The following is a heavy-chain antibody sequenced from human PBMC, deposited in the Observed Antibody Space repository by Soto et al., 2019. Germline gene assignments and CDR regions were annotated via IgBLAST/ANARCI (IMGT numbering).Heavy chain of an antibody. CDR1: VYTFAVYD. D-gene: IGHD5-18*01. Sequence: ASVKVSCTASVYTFAVYDIHCVRQATGQGLEWMGWINPNSGGTNYAQKFQGWVTMTRDTSISTAYMELSRLRSDDTAVYYCATHGYSYGKGGYYYYGMDVWGQGTTVTVSS. CDR3: ATHGYSYGKGGYYYYGMDV. J-gene: IGHJ6*02. CDR2: INPNSGGT. V-gene: IGHV1-2*04.